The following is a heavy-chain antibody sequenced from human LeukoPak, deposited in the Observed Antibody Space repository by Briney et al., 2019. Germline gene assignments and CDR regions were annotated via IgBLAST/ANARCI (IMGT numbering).Heavy chain of an antibody. CDR1: GFTFSRCW. CDR3: ATVTDYYYYMDV. D-gene: IGHD1-14*01. Sequence: GGSLRLSCAASGFTFSRCWMSWVRQAPGKGLEWVANIHQDGSDKYYVDSVKGRVTISRDNAKNSLYLQMNSLRAEDTAVYYCATVTDYYYYMDVWGKGTTVTVSS. J-gene: IGHJ6*03. V-gene: IGHV3-7*01. CDR2: IHQDGSDK.